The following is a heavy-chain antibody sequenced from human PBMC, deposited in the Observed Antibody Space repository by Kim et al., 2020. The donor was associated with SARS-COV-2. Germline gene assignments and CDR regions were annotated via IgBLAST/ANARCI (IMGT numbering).Heavy chain of an antibody. CDR1: GGSFSVYN. V-gene: IGHV4-34*01. CDR2: INHSGST. Sequence: SETLSLTCAVYGGSFSVYNWSWIRQPPGKGLEWIGEINHSGSTSHSPSLKSRLTISVDASKSQFSLRLKSVTAADTAVYYWSGGRAGVVPAPVLGLGPYYDYYAMDVWGQGTAVAVSS. D-gene: IGHD3-3*01. J-gene: IGHJ6*02. CDR3: SGGRAGVVPAPVLGLGPYYDYYAMDV.